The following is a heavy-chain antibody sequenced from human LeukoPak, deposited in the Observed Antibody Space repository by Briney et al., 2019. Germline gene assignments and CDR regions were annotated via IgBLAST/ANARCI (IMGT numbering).Heavy chain of an antibody. Sequence: QAGGSLRLSCAASGFTFSSYGMHWVRQAPGKGLEWVSAISGSGGSTYYADSVKGRFTISRDNSKNTLYLQMNSLRAEDTAVYYCATRSSWFDYWGQGTLVTVSS. V-gene: IGHV3-23*01. J-gene: IGHJ4*02. CDR3: ATRSSWFDY. D-gene: IGHD6-13*01. CDR1: GFTFSSYG. CDR2: ISGSGGST.